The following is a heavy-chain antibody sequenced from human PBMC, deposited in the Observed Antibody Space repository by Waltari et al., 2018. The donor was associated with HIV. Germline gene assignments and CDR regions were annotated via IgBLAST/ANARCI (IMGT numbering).Heavy chain of an antibody. CDR2: ISYDGSNK. CDR1: GITFSRYA. D-gene: IGHD3-22*01. J-gene: IGHJ4*02. V-gene: IGHV3-30*04. Sequence: QVQLVESGGGVVQPGRSLRLSCAASGITFSRYARQGARQAPGKGLEWVAVISYDGSNKYYADSVKGRFTISRDNSKNTLYLQMNSLRAEDTAVYYCARDPDYYDSSGYVDYWGQGTLVTVSS. CDR3: ARDPDYYDSSGYVDY.